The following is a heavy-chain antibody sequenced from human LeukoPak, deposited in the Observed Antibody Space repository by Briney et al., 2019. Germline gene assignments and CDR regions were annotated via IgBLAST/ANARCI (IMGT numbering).Heavy chain of an antibody. CDR3: ARSRIAAAGTPFDY. V-gene: IGHV3-74*01. CDR2: MNTDGSST. J-gene: IGHJ4*02. D-gene: IGHD6-13*01. Sequence: GSLRLSCAGSGFTFSRYWMHWVRQAPGKGLVWVSRMNTDGSSTSYADSVKGRFTISRDNAKNSLYLQMNSLRAEDTAVYYCARSRIAAAGTPFDYWGQGTLVTVSS. CDR1: GFTFSRYW.